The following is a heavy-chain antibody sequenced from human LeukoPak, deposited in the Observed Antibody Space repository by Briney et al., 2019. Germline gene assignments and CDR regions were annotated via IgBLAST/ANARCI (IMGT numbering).Heavy chain of an antibody. CDR1: GFTFSSYS. V-gene: IGHV3-7*05. Sequence: PGGSLRLSCAASGFTFSSYSMNWVRQAPGKGLEWVANINRDGSEKNYVDSVRGRFTISRDNTKNSLYLQMNSLTVEDTAVYYCGRGPGYRSDYWGQGTLVTVSS. CDR2: INRDGSEK. J-gene: IGHJ4*02. CDR3: GRGPGYRSDY. D-gene: IGHD5-12*01.